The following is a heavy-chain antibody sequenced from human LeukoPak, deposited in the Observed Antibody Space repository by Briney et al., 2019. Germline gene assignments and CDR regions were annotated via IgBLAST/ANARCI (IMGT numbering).Heavy chain of an antibody. CDR3: ARELRGSYSVPSDY. V-gene: IGHV3-7*01. Sequence: GGSLRLSCAASGFRLSTYWMTWVRQAPGKGLEWVANIKQDGSHKNYVDSVKGRFTISRDNAKNSLYLQMNSLRAEDTAVYYCARELRGSYSVPSDYWGQGTLVTVSS. J-gene: IGHJ4*02. D-gene: IGHD1-26*01. CDR1: GFRLSTYW. CDR2: IKQDGSHK.